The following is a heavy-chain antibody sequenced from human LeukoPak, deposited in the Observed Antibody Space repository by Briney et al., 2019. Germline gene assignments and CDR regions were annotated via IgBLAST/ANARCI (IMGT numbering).Heavy chain of an antibody. CDR3: ARDAYSSSSFDY. V-gene: IGHV3-21*01. J-gene: IGHJ4*02. Sequence: GGSLRLSCAASGFIFSSYTMNWVRQAPGKGLEWVSSITSSSNYIYYADSVKGRLTISRDNAKNSLFLQMNSLRSEDTAVYYCARDAYSSSSFDYWGQGTLVTVSS. D-gene: IGHD6-19*01. CDR2: ITSSSNYI. CDR1: GFIFSSYT.